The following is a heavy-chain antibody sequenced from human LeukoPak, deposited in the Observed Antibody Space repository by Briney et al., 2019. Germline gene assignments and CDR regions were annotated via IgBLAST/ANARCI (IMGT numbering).Heavy chain of an antibody. J-gene: IGHJ3*02. CDR1: GFIFSNHG. CDR3: ARSITMVRGPKRAFDI. D-gene: IGHD3-10*01. Sequence: GSLRLSCAASGFIFSNHGMNWVRQPPGKGLEWIGEINHSGSTNYNPSLKSRVTISVDTSKNQFSLKLSSVTAADTAVYYCARSITMVRGPKRAFDIWGQGTMVTVSS. CDR2: INHSGST. V-gene: IGHV4-34*01.